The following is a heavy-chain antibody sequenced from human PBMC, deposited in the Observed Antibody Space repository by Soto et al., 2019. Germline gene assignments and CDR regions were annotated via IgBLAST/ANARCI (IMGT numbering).Heavy chain of an antibody. Sequence: SETLSLTCSVSGGSISNYFGTWVRQPPGKGVEWIAYLFSSGRSSYNSSLRSRVTISVDTSKNQFSLNLSSVTAADTAVYYCVRSGHTFGGVIWGQGIPVTGSS. CDR3: VRSGHTFGGVI. J-gene: IGHJ4*02. CDR2: LFSSGRS. CDR1: GGSISNYF. V-gene: IGHV4-59*12. D-gene: IGHD3-16*01.